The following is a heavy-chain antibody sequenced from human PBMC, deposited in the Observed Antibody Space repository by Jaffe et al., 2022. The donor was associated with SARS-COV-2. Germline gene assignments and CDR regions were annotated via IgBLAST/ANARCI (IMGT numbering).Heavy chain of an antibody. CDR3: ARDRGRDYFGSGTSWFDP. Sequence: QVLLVQSGAEMKEPGASVKVSCKASGYIFTGYVMHWLRQAPGQGLEWMGWIHTGSGNTKYSQKFQTRVTITRDTSANTAYVELSSLRFEDTALYYCARDRGRDYFGSGTSWFDPWGQGTLVTVSS. CDR1: GYIFTGYV. V-gene: IGHV1-3*04. J-gene: IGHJ5*02. CDR2: IHTGSGNT. D-gene: IGHD3-10*01.